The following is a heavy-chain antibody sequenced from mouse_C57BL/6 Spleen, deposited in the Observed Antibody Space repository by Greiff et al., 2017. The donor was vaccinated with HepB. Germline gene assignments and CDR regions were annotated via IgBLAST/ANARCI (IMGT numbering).Heavy chain of an antibody. J-gene: IGHJ1*03. CDR2: INPGSGGT. CDR3: ARGGRDGYFDV. CDR1: GYAFTNYL. V-gene: IGHV1-54*01. D-gene: IGHD3-3*01. Sequence: VKLMESGAELVRPGTSVKVSCKASGYAFTNYLIEWVKQRPGQGLEWIGVINPGSGGTNYNEKFKGKATLTADKSSSTAYMQLSSLTSEDSAVYFCARGGRDGYFDVWGTGTTVTVSS.